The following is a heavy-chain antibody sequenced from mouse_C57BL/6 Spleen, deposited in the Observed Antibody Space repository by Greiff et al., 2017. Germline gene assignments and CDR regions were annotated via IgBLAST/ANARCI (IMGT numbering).Heavy chain of an antibody. V-gene: IGHV1-74*01. J-gene: IGHJ2*01. CDR1: GYTFTSYW. Sequence: QVQLQQPGAELVKPGASVKVSCKASGYTFTSYWMHWVKQRPGQGLEWIGRIHPSDSDTNYKQKFKGKATLTVDKSSSTAYMQRSSLTSEDAAVYYSAMDSKRFDYWGQGTTLTVSS. CDR2: IHPSDSDT. D-gene: IGHD2-5*01. CDR3: AMDSKRFDY.